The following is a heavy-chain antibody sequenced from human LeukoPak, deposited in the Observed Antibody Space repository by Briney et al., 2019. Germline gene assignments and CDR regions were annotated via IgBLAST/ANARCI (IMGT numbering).Heavy chain of an antibody. Sequence: GASVKVSCKASGYTFTSYGISWVRQAPGQGLEWMGWISAYNDNTNYAQKLQGRVTMTTDTSTSTAYMELRSLRSDDTAVYYCARDRLHCSSTSCAAGLFDYWGQGTLVTVSS. CDR2: ISAYNDNT. D-gene: IGHD2-2*01. CDR3: ARDRLHCSSTSCAAGLFDY. J-gene: IGHJ4*02. CDR1: GYTFTSYG. V-gene: IGHV1-18*04.